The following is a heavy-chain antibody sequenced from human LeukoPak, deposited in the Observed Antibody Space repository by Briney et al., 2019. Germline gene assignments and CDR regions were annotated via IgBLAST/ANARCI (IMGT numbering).Heavy chain of an antibody. D-gene: IGHD4-17*01. J-gene: IGHJ6*03. CDR3: ARGTYGYYMDV. V-gene: IGHV4-38-2*02. Sequence: PSETLSLTCSGSNYSLSNSLYWGWLRQPPGKGLEWIGSIYRSGSTYYNPSLKSPVTISLDTFKNQFSLKLSSVTAADTAVYFCARGTYGYYMDVWGKGTTVTVS. CDR1: NYSLSNSLY. CDR2: IYRSGST.